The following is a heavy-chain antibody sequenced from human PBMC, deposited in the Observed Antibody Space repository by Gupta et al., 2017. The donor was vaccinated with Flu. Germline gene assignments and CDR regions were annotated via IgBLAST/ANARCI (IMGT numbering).Heavy chain of an antibody. V-gene: IGHV3-74*03. CDR3: ATVTTGC. D-gene: IGHD4-17*01. CDR1: GFTFSGSY. Sequence: EVQLVESGGGLVQPGGFLRLSCAASGFTFSGSYLQWVRQAPGKGLVWVSRMNPDGSSTTYADSVKGRFTISRDNAKNTLYLQMNSLGADDTAVYYCATVTTGCWGQGTLVTVSS. CDR2: MNPDGSST. J-gene: IGHJ4*02.